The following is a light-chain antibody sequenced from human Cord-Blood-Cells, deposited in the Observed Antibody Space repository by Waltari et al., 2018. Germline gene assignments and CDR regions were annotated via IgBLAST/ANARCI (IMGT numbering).Light chain of an antibody. CDR2: DAS. V-gene: IGKV1-33*01. CDR3: QQYDNLPLT. CDR1: QEISNY. J-gene: IGKJ5*01. Sequence: DIQMTQSTSSLSASVGDRVTITCQASQEISNYLNWYQQKPGKAPKLLIYDASNLETVVPSRFSGSGSGTDFTFTISSLQPEDIATYYCQQYDNLPLTFGQGTRLEIK.